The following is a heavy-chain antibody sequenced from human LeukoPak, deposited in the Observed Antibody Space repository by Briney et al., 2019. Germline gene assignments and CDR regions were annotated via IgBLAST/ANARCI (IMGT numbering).Heavy chain of an antibody. CDR2: SYYSGST. CDR1: GGSISSTTYY. CDR3: ARHLLGYCSGGNCDYFDF. V-gene: IGHV4-39*01. J-gene: IGHJ4*02. Sequence: SETLSLTCTVSGGSISSTTYYWGWIRQPPGKGLEWIGSSYYSGSTYYNPSLKSRVTISVDTSKNQFSLKLSSVTAADTAVYYCARHLLGYCSGGNCDYFDFWGQGTLVTVSS. D-gene: IGHD2-15*01.